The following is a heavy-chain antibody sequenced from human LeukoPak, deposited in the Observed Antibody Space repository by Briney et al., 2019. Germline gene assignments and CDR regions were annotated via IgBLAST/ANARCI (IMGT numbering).Heavy chain of an antibody. CDR3: AKDSFSGYYWDGY. Sequence: GGSLRLSCAASGFTFSSYAMSWVRQAPGKGLEWVSAISGSGGSTYYADSVKGRFTISRDNSENTLYLQMNSLRAEDTAVYYCAKDSFSGYYWDGYWGQGTLVTVSS. CDR1: GFTFSSYA. J-gene: IGHJ4*02. V-gene: IGHV3-23*01. CDR2: ISGSGGST. D-gene: IGHD3-22*01.